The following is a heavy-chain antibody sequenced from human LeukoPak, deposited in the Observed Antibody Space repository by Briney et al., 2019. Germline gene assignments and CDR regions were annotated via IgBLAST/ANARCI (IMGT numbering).Heavy chain of an antibody. CDR1: GFTFSSYW. D-gene: IGHD1-7*01. CDR3: ARDRPLITGTTYYYYMDV. Sequence: AGGSLRLSCAASGFTFSSYWMHWVRQAPGKGLVWVSRINSDGSSTSYADSVKGRFTISRDNAKNTLYLQMNSLRAEDTAVYYCARDRPLITGTTYYYYMDVWRKGTTVTVS. V-gene: IGHV3-74*01. J-gene: IGHJ6*03. CDR2: INSDGSST.